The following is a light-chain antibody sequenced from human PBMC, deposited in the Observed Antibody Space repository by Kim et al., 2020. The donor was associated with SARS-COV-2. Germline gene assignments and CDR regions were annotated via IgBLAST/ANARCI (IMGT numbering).Light chain of an antibody. V-gene: IGKV1-27*01. CDR3: QKYNSAPRT. Sequence: DIQMTQSPSSLSAFVGDRVTIACRASQAISNYLAWYQVKPGRVPRLLIYGASTLQSGVPSRFSGGGSGTDFTLTISNLQPEDVATYYCQKYNSAPRTFGQGTKVDIK. J-gene: IGKJ1*01. CDR1: QAISNY. CDR2: GAS.